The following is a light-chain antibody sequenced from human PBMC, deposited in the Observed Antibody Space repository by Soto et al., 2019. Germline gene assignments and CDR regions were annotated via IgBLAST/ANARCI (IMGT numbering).Light chain of an antibody. V-gene: IGKV1-5*01. CDR2: DAS. Sequence: DIQMTQSPSTLSASVGDRVTITCRASQSISSWLAWYQQKPGKAPKLLMYDASRLESGVPSRFSGSGSGTEFTLTISSLQPDEFATYYCQQYKTYPRTFGQGTKLQIK. J-gene: IGKJ2*01. CDR3: QQYKTYPRT. CDR1: QSISSW.